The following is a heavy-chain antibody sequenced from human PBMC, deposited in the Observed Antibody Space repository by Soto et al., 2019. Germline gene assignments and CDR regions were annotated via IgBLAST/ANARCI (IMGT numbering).Heavy chain of an antibody. CDR2: ISATSADI. CDR3: ARDGVAYTAYYYYLDV. J-gene: IGHJ6*03. V-gene: IGHV3-21*01. D-gene: IGHD3-3*01. CDR1: RFSFSSYS. Sequence: VQVVESGGSLVNPGGSLRLSCAASRFSFSSYSMSWVRQAPGKGLEWVSSISATSADIHYADSVKGRFTISRDNARNSLYLQMNSLRADDTAVYYCARDGVAYTAYYYYLDVWGKGTTVTVSS.